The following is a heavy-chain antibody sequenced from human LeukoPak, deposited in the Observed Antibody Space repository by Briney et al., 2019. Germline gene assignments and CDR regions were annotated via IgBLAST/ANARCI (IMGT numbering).Heavy chain of an antibody. J-gene: IGHJ6*04. Sequence: GGSLRLSCAASGFTFSSYAMHWVRQAPGKGLEWVAVISYDGSNKYYADSVKGRFTISRDNSKNTLYLQTNSLRAEDTAVYYCARDIIYYGSGSYMDVWGKGTTVTVSS. CDR2: ISYDGSNK. V-gene: IGHV3-30*04. CDR3: ARDIIYYGSGSYMDV. CDR1: GFTFSSYA. D-gene: IGHD3-10*01.